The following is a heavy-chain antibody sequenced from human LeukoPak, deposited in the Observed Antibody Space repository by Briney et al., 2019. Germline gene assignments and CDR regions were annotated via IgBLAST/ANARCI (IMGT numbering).Heavy chain of an antibody. Sequence: GGSLRLSYAASGFTVSSNYMSWVRQAPGKGLEWVSVIYSGGSTYYADSVKGRFTISRDNSKNTLYLQMNSLRAEDTAVYYCARVKGSSWFSLDYWGQGTLVTVSS. D-gene: IGHD6-13*01. CDR1: GFTVSSNY. CDR2: IYSGGST. CDR3: ARVKGSSWFSLDY. J-gene: IGHJ4*02. V-gene: IGHV3-53*01.